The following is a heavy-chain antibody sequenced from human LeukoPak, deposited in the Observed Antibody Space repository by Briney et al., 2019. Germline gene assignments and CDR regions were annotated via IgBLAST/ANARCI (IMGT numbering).Heavy chain of an antibody. CDR1: GGSITSGDYF. V-gene: IGHV4-31*03. CDR3: ARRHGDGYNSTLFDY. CDR2: IYYSGST. J-gene: IGHJ4*02. Sequence: PSETLSLTSTVPGGSITSGDYFCSWIRHLPGKGLEWIGYIYYSGSTFYSPSLQSRLTISRDTSKNQFYLNLTSVTAADTAVYYCARRHGDGYNSTLFDYWGQGTLVTVSS. D-gene: IGHD5-24*01.